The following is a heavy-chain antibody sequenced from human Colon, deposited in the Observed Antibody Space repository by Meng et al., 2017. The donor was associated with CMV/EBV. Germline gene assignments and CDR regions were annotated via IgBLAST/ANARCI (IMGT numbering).Heavy chain of an antibody. Sequence: GNYWKWILQRRGKGLEWIGEINDDGSINYNPSLKSRLIMSVDTSKKHFSLKLNSVTAADTAVYYCARAKPYIVILRGSSTSSYYLDYWGQGALVTVSS. D-gene: IGHD2/OR15-2a*01. CDR3: ARAKPYIVILRGSSTSSYYLDY. CDR2: INDDGSI. J-gene: IGHJ4*02. CDR1: GNY. V-gene: IGHV4-34*01.